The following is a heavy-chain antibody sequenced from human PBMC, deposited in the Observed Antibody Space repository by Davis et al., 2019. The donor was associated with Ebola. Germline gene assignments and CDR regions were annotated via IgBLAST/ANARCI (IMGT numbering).Heavy chain of an antibody. J-gene: IGHJ6*02. CDR1: GFTFSSYA. V-gene: IGHV3-30-3*01. D-gene: IGHD5-18*01. Sequence: PGGSLRLSCAASGFTFSSYAMHWVRQAPGKGLEWVAVISYDGSNKYYADSVKGRFTISRDNSKNTLYLQMNSLRAEDTAVYYCAKDPMGYSYGWIRYYYYGMDVWGQGTTVTVSS. CDR2: ISYDGSNK. CDR3: AKDPMGYSYGWIRYYYYGMDV.